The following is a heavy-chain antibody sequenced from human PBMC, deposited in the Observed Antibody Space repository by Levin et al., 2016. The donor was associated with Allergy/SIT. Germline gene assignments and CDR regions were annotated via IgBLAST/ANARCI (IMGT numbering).Heavy chain of an antibody. V-gene: IGHV1-8*01. Sequence: ASVKVSCKASGYTFTSYDINWVRQATGQGLEWMGWMNPNSGNTGYAQKFQGRVTMTRNTSISTAYMELSSLRSEDTAVYYCARVSVTGTIEDDYYYYGMDVWGRRDHGHR. D-gene: IGHD1-7*01. J-gene: IGHJ6*02. CDR3: ARVSVTGTIEDDYYYYGMDV. CDR1: GYTFTSYD. CDR2: MNPNSGNT.